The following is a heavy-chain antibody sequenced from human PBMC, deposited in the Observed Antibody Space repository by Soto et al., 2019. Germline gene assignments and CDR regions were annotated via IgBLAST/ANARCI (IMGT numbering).Heavy chain of an antibody. Sequence: ASVKVSCKASGCTFTTHAIHWVRQAPVQSLEWMGWINGGTGQTKHSQRFQGRVNITRDTSASTAYMELSSLRSEDTAVYYCARGKGMEENYYYYGLDIWGQGTTVNVSS. V-gene: IGHV1-3*01. CDR2: INGGTGQT. CDR1: GCTFTTHA. D-gene: IGHD1-1*01. J-gene: IGHJ6*02. CDR3: ARGKGMEENYYYYGLDI.